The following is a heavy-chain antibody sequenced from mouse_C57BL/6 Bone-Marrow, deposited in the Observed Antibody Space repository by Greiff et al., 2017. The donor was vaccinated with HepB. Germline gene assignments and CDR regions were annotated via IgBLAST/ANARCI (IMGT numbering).Heavy chain of an antibody. CDR2: IHPNSGST. CDR1: GYTFTSYW. Sequence: VQLQQPGAELVKPGASVKLSCKASGYTFTSYWMHWVKQRPGQGLEWIGMIHPNSGSTNYNEKFKSKATLTVDKSSSTAYMQLSSLTSEDSAVYYCARGDGSSFYYAMDYWGQGTSVTVSS. V-gene: IGHV1-64*01. J-gene: IGHJ4*01. CDR3: ARGDGSSFYYAMDY. D-gene: IGHD1-1*01.